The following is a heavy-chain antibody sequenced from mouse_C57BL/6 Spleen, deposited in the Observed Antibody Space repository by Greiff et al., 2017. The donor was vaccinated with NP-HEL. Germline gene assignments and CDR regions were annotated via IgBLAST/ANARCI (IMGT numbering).Heavy chain of an antibody. D-gene: IGHD2-10*01. Sequence: QVQLQQPGAELVRPGSSVKLSCKASGYTFTSYWMDWVKQRPGQGLEWIGNIYPSDSETHYNQKFKDKATLTVDKSSSTAYMQLSSLTSEDSAVYYCAREGAYYGNYDYFDYWGQGTTLTVSS. V-gene: IGHV1-61*01. CDR2: IYPSDSET. CDR3: AREGAYYGNYDYFDY. CDR1: GYTFTSYW. J-gene: IGHJ2*01.